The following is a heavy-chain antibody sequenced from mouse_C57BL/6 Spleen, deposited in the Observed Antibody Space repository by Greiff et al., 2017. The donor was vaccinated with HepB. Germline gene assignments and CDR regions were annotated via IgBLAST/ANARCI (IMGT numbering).Heavy chain of an antibody. CDR3: ARGYYYGSSYRFAY. V-gene: IGHV1-82*01. CDR2: IYPGDGDT. Sequence: QVQLQQSGPELVKPGASVKISCKASGYAFSSSWMNWVKQRPGKGLEWIGRIYPGDGDTNYNGKFKGKATLTADKSSSTAYMQLSSLTSEDSAVYFCARGYYYGSSYRFAYWGQGTLVTVSA. D-gene: IGHD1-1*01. J-gene: IGHJ3*01. CDR1: GYAFSSSW.